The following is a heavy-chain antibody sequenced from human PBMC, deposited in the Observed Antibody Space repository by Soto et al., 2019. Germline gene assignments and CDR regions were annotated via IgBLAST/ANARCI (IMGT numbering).Heavy chain of an antibody. Sequence: ASVKVSCKASGYSFTSYGISWVRQAPGQGLEWMGWINPYGGNAYYAQNLQGRVTLSTDTSTNTAYMELRSLRSDDTAVYFCARGRAFYCYFGLEVWGQGTTVTVSS. CDR2: INPYGGNA. D-gene: IGHD3-3*02. V-gene: IGHV1-18*04. J-gene: IGHJ6*02. CDR1: GYSFTSYG. CDR3: ARGRAFYCYFGLEV.